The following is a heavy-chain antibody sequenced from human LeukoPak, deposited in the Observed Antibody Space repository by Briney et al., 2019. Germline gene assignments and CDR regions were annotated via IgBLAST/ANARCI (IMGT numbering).Heavy chain of an antibody. Sequence: ARSLRLSCAASGFTFSSYGMHWVRQAPGKGLEWVAVIWYDGSNKYYADSVKGRFTISRDNSKNTLYLQMNSLRAEDTAVYYCARDRGYSGYDLDYWGQGTLVTVSS. CDR3: ARDRGYSGYDLDY. J-gene: IGHJ4*02. D-gene: IGHD5-12*01. CDR2: IWYDGSNK. V-gene: IGHV3-33*01. CDR1: GFTFSSYG.